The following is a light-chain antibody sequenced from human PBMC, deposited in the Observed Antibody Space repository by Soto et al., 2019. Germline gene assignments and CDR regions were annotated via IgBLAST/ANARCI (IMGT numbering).Light chain of an antibody. CDR3: QQLNSYPIT. V-gene: IGKV4-1*01. CDR1: QSLLSSSDNRNY. CDR2: WAS. Sequence: DVVMTQSPDSLALSLGERATINCKSSQSLLSSSDNRNYLAWFQQKVGQPPKLLIRWASTRESGVPDRFSASGSATDFTLTISSLQPEDFATYYCQQLNSYPITFGQGTRLEIK. J-gene: IGKJ5*01.